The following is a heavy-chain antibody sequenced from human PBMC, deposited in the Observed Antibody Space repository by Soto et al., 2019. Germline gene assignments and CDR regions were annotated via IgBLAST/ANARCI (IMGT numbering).Heavy chain of an antibody. CDR2: IYYSGST. J-gene: IGHJ3*02. CDR3: ARRELEPTNNDAFHI. V-gene: IGHV4-39*01. CDR1: GGSISSSNHY. Sequence: SETLSLTCAVSGGSISSSNHYWDWIRQPPGKGPEWIGRIYYSGSTYYNPSLKSRVTISVDTSKNQFSLKLSSVTAADTAVYYCARRELEPTNNDAFHIWGQGTMVTVS. D-gene: IGHD1-1*01.